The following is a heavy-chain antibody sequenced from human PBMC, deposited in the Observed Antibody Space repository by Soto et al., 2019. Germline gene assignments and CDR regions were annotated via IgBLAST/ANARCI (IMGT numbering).Heavy chain of an antibody. V-gene: IGHV1-18*01. CDR3: ARDSRGGYNLLASFDY. CDR2: ISAYNGNT. Sequence: QVQLVQSGAEVKKPGASVKVSCKASGYTFTSYGISWVRQAPGQGLEWMGWISAYNGNTNYAQKFQGRVTMTTDTSKSTAYMELRSLRSDDTAVYYCARDSRGGYNLLASFDYWGQGTLVTVSS. CDR1: GYTFTSYG. D-gene: IGHD6-25*01. J-gene: IGHJ4*02.